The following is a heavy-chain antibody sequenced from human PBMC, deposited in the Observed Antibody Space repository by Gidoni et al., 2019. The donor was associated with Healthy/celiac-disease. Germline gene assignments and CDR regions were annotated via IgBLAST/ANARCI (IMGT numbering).Heavy chain of an antibody. V-gene: IGHV3-48*02. Sequence: EVQLVESGGGLVQPGGSLRLSCAASGFTFSSYSMNWVRQAPGKGLEWVSYISSSSSTIYYADSVKGRFTISRDNAKNSLYLQMNSLRDEDTAVYYCASDHGPRPDHIAADDYWGQGTLVTVSS. CDR2: ISSSSSTI. CDR3: ASDHGPRPDHIAADDY. D-gene: IGHD6-13*01. J-gene: IGHJ4*02. CDR1: GFTFSSYS.